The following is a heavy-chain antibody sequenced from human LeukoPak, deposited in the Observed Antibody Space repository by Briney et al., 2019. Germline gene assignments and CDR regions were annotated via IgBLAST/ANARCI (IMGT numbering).Heavy chain of an antibody. CDR2: MNPNSGNT. V-gene: IGHV1-8*01. J-gene: IGHJ5*02. D-gene: IGHD6-19*01. CDR1: GYTFTSYD. CDR3: ARAFTGYSSGWSSSALRWFDP. Sequence: ASVKVSCKASGYTFTSYDINWVRQATGQGLEWMGWMNPNSGNTGYAQKFQGRVTVTRNTSISTAYMELSSLRSEDTAVYYCARAFTGYSSGWSSSALRWFDPWGQGTLVTVSS.